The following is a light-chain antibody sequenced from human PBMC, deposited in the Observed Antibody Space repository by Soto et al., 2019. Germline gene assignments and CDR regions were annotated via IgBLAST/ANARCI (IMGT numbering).Light chain of an antibody. CDR1: QIVLYSSNNKNC. CDR3: QQYYSTPRT. Sequence: IVMTQSPDSLAVSLGERATINCKSSQIVLYSSNNKNCLAWYQQKPGQPPKLLIYWASTRESGVPDRFSGSGSGTDFTLTISSLQAEDVAVYYCQQYYSTPRTFGQGTKVDIK. CDR2: WAS. J-gene: IGKJ1*01. V-gene: IGKV4-1*01.